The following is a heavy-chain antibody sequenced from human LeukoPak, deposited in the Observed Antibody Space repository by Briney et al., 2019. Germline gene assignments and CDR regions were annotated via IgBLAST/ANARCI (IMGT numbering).Heavy chain of an antibody. Sequence: SETLSLTCAVYGGSFSAYYWTWIRQPPGKGLEWIGEINHSGSINYNPSLKSRVTISVDTSKNQFSLKLSSVTAADTAVYYCAKRGPYYYGSGSYYKGAQYYFDSWGQGPLVTVSS. V-gene: IGHV4-34*01. CDR3: AKRGPYYYGSGSYYKGAQYYFDS. D-gene: IGHD3-10*01. J-gene: IGHJ4*02. CDR1: GGSFSAYY. CDR2: INHSGSI.